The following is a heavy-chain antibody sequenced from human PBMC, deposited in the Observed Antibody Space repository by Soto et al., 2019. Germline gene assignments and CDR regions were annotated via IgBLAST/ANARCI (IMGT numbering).Heavy chain of an antibody. CDR3: ARGGFD. V-gene: IGHV3-53*02. Sequence: EVPLVETGGDVIQPGGSLRLSCAASGFSVTASNMNWVRQAPGKGLEWVSVIFGADETYYADSVRGRFTISRDNSKNTVYLQMDSLRTEDTALYYCARGGFDWGQGTLVTVSS. CDR2: IFGADET. CDR1: GFSVTASN. J-gene: IGHJ4*02. D-gene: IGHD3-16*01.